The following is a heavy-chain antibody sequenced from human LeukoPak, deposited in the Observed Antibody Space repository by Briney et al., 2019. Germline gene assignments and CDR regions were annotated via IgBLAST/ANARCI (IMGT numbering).Heavy chain of an antibody. CDR3: ARPYCSGGSCRLADGFGP. V-gene: IGHV3-21*01. J-gene: IGHJ5*02. CDR1: GFTFSSYS. D-gene: IGHD2-15*01. Sequence: GGSLRLSCAASGFTFSSYSMNWVHQAPGKGLEWVSSFSSSSSYIYYADSVKGRFTISRDNAKNSLYLQMNSLRAEDTAVYYCARPYCSGGSCRLADGFGPWGQGTLVTVSS. CDR2: FSSSSSYI.